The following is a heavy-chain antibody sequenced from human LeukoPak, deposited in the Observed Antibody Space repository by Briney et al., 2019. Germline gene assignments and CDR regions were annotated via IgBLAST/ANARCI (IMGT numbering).Heavy chain of an antibody. Sequence: ASVKVSCKASGYTFTSYGISWVRQAPGQGLEWMGWISAYNGNTNYAQKLQGRVTMTTDTSTSTAYMELRSLRSDDTAVHYCARANVLLWFGELFHDAFDIWGQGTMVTVSS. CDR3: ARANVLLWFGELFHDAFDI. V-gene: IGHV1-18*01. CDR2: ISAYNGNT. J-gene: IGHJ3*02. CDR1: GYTFTSYG. D-gene: IGHD3-10*01.